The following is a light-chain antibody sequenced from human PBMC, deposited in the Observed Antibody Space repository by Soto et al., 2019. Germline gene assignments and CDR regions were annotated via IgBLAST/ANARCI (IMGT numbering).Light chain of an antibody. V-gene: IGKV3-11*01. CDR1: QSVSSY. Sequence: EIVLTQSPSTLSLSPGERATLSCRASQSVSSYLAWYQQKPGQTPRLLIYGASTRPTGIPARFSGSGSGTDFTLAISSLQPEDSATYYCLQDINYPWTFGQGTKVDIK. J-gene: IGKJ1*01. CDR3: LQDINYPWT. CDR2: GAS.